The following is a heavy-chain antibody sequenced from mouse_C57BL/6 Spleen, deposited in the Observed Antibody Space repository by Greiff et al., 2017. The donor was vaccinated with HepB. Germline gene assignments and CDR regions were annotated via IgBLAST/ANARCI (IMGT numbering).Heavy chain of an antibody. V-gene: IGHV1-19*01. CDR2: INPYNGGT. Sequence: VQLQQSGPVLVKPGASVKMSCKASGYTFTDYYMNWVKQSHGKSLEWIGVINPYNGGTSYNQKFKGKATLTVDKSSSTAYMELNSLTSEDSAVYYCAHYDDYAMDYWGQGTSVTVSS. CDR3: AHYDDYAMDY. J-gene: IGHJ4*01. D-gene: IGHD2-3*01. CDR1: GYTFTDYY.